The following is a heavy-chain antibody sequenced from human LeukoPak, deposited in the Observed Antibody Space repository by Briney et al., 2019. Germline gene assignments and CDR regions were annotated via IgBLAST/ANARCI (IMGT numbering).Heavy chain of an antibody. CDR1: GYTFTDYY. D-gene: IGHD3-10*01. J-gene: IGHJ4*02. V-gene: IGHV1-2*02. Sequence: ASVKVSCKASGYTFTDYYTHWVRQAPGQGLEWMGWINPNSGGTNYAQKFQGRVTMTRDTSISTAYMELSRLRSDDTAVYYCARDYYLFYYGSGSHSTDYWGQGALVTVSS. CDR3: ARDYYLFYYGSGSHSTDY. CDR2: INPNSGGT.